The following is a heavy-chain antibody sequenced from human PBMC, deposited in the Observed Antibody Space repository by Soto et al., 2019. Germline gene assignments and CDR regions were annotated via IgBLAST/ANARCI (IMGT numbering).Heavy chain of an antibody. D-gene: IGHD4-17*01. CDR1: GGSVSSGSYY. Sequence: QVQLQESGPGLVKPSETLSLTCTVSGGSVSSGSYYWSWIRQPPGKGLEWIGYIYYSGSTNYNPSIQSRITISVDTAKNQFSLKLSSVTAADTAVYYCARGSLNSDYGTAVRYWGQGTLVTVSS. CDR3: ARGSLNSDYGTAVRY. CDR2: IYYSGST. J-gene: IGHJ4*02. V-gene: IGHV4-61*01.